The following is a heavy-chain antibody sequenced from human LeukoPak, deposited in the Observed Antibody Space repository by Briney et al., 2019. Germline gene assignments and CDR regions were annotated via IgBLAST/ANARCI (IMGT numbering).Heavy chain of an antibody. CDR1: GGSFSGYY. V-gene: IGHV4-34*01. J-gene: IGHJ4*02. CDR3: ARGPRNYGSGSYYKGQFDY. Sequence: SETLSLTCAVYGGSFSGYYWSWIRQPPGKGLEWIGEINHSGSTNYNPSLESRVTISVDTSKNQFSLKLSSVTAADTAVYYCARGPRNYGSGSYYKGQFDYWGQGTLVTVSS. CDR2: INHSGST. D-gene: IGHD3-10*01.